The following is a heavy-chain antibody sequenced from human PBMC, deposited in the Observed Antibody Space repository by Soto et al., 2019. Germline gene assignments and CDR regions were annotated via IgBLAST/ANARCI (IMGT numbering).Heavy chain of an antibody. Sequence: QPGGSLRLSCAASGFIFSSYAVSWVRQAPGEGLEWVSTISGSGGSTFYADSVKGRFTISRDNSNNTLYLQVNRLRAEDTAVYYCAKDRYAWTYVTFDYWGQGMLVTVSS. CDR3: AKDRYAWTYVTFDY. CDR1: GFIFSSYA. D-gene: IGHD1-7*01. V-gene: IGHV3-23*01. J-gene: IGHJ4*02. CDR2: ISGSGGST.